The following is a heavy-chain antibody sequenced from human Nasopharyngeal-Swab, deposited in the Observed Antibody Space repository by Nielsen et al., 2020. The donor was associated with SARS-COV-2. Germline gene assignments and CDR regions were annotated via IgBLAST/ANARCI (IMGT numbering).Heavy chain of an antibody. D-gene: IGHD3-22*01. CDR1: GFTFSSYW. Sequence: GESLKISCAASGFTFSSYWMHWVRQAPGEGLVWVSRMNSDGSRTSYADSVKGRFTISSDNAKNSLYLQMNSLRAEDTALYYCAKDNRITMIVARNHAFDIWGQGTMVTVSS. J-gene: IGHJ3*02. V-gene: IGHV3-74*01. CDR2: MNSDGSRT. CDR3: AKDNRITMIVARNHAFDI.